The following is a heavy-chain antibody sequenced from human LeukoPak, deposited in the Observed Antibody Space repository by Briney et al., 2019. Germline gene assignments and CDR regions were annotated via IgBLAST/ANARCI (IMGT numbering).Heavy chain of an antibody. J-gene: IGHJ4*02. Sequence: QPGGSLRLSCVASGFRFDDYGMSWVRQAPGKGLEWVGRIKSDTDGGTTDYAAPVKGRFTISRDDSKSTLYLQMHSLKTEDTAVYYCARATDYWGQGTLVTVSS. CDR1: GFRFDDYG. V-gene: IGHV3-15*01. CDR2: IKSDTDGGTT. CDR3: ARATDY.